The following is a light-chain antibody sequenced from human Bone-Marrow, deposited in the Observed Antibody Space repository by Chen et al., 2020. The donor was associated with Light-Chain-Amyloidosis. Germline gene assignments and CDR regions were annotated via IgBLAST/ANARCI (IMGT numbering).Light chain of an antibody. CDR2: KDT. CDR3: YSAADNNLWV. J-gene: IGLJ3*02. V-gene: IGLV3-27*01. Sequence: SYELTQPPSVSVSPGQTARITCSGDVLANRYSRWFQQKPGQAPVLVIYKDTERPSVIPERFSGSSSGTIVTLTITGAQVEDEADYYCYSAADNNLWVFGGGTKLTVL. CDR1: VLANRY.